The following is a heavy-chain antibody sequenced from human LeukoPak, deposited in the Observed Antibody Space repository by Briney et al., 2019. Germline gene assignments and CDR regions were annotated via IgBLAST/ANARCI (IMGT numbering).Heavy chain of an antibody. Sequence: SETLSLTCTVSGGSISSSSYYWGWIRQPPGKGLEWIGSIYYSGSTYYNPSLKSRVTISVDTSKNQFSLKLSSVTAADTAVYYCAREPAVVPAAWGAFDIWGQGTMVTVSS. CDR1: GGSISSSSYY. CDR2: IYYSGST. CDR3: AREPAVVPAAWGAFDI. J-gene: IGHJ3*02. V-gene: IGHV4-39*07. D-gene: IGHD2-2*01.